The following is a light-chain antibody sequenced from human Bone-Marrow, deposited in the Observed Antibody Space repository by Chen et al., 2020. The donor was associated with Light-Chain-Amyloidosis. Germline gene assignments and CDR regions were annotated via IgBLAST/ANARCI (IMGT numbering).Light chain of an antibody. J-gene: IGKJ1*01. CDR2: AAS. CDR3: QEYYSYPPT. CDR1: QGISSY. Sequence: AIRMTQSPSSPSASTGARVTITCRASQGISSYLAWYQQTPGKAPKLLFYAASTLQSGVPSRFSGSGSGTDCSLSSSCLQSEDFATYYCQEYYSYPPTFGQGTKVEIK. V-gene: IGKV1-8*01.